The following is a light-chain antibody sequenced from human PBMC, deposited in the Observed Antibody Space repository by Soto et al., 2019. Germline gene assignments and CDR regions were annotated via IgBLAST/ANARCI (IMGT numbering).Light chain of an antibody. V-gene: IGLV7-46*01. CDR2: DTS. CDR3: LLSYSDTRPDVV. Sequence: QAVVTQEPSLTVSPGGTVTLTCGSSTGAVTSGHNPYWLQQKPGQAPRTLIYDTSNKHSWTPARFSGSLLGGKAALTLSGAQPQDEAEYYCLLSYSDTRPDVVFGGGTKLTVL. J-gene: IGLJ2*01. CDR1: TGAVTSGHN.